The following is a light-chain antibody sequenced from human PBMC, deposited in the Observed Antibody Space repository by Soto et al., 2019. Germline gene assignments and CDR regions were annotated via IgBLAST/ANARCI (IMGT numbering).Light chain of an antibody. J-gene: IGKJ1*01. V-gene: IGKV3-20*01. Sequence: EIVLTQSPGTLSLSPGERATLSCRASQSVSSSYLAWYQQKPGQAPRLLIYGASSRATGIPDRFSGSGSGTYFTRTIGRLEPEDFAVYYCQQYWTFGQGTKVEIK. CDR2: GAS. CDR1: QSVSSSY. CDR3: QQYWT.